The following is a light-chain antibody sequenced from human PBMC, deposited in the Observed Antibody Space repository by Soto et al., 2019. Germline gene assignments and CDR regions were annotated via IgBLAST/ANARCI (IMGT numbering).Light chain of an antibody. J-gene: IGKJ1*01. CDR1: QSVSSSY. Sequence: EIVLTQSPGTLSLSPGERATLSCRASQSVSSSYLAWYQQKPGQAPRLLIYGASSRATGIPDRFSGSGSGTDFTLTSSRLEPEDFAVYYCQQYCSSPRWTFGQGTNVEIK. V-gene: IGKV3-20*01. CDR2: GAS. CDR3: QQYCSSPRWT.